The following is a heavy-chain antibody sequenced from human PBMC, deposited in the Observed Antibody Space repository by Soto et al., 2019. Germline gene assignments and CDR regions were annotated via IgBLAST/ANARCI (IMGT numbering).Heavy chain of an antibody. CDR3: ARYCAGDCANWFDP. CDR2: ISSSGSYT. V-gene: IGHV3-21*01. CDR1: GFTFSSYT. D-gene: IGHD2-21*02. Sequence: PGGSLRLSCAASGFTFSSYTMNWVRQAPGKGLEWVSSISSSGSYTYYADSVKGRFTISRDNAEKSLYLQMNSLRAEDTAVYYCARYCAGDCANWFDPWGQGTLVTVSS. J-gene: IGHJ5*02.